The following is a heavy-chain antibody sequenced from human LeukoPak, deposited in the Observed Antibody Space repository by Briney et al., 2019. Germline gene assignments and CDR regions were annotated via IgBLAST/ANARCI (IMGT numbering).Heavy chain of an antibody. Sequence: GGSLRLSCAASGFTFSSYWMSWVRQAPGKGLEWVANIKQDGSEKYYVDPVKGRFTISRDNAKNSLYLQMNSLRAEDTAVYYCARGGSIWEYYFDYWGQGTLVTVSS. J-gene: IGHJ4*02. CDR2: IKQDGSEK. D-gene: IGHD1-26*01. V-gene: IGHV3-7*01. CDR3: ARGGSIWEYYFDY. CDR1: GFTFSSYW.